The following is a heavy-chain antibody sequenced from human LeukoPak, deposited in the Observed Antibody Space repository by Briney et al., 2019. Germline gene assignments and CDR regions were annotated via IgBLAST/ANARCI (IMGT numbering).Heavy chain of an antibody. Sequence: GESLKISCKGLGYSFSSYWNAWVRQRPGKGLEWMGIIYPGGSETRYDPSFQGQVTISADSSTSTAYLQWSGLRASDTAMYYCARASRDGYNQNFDHWGQGTLVIVSS. J-gene: IGHJ4*02. V-gene: IGHV5-51*01. CDR2: IYPGGSET. CDR1: GYSFSSYW. CDR3: ARASRDGYNQNFDH. D-gene: IGHD5-24*01.